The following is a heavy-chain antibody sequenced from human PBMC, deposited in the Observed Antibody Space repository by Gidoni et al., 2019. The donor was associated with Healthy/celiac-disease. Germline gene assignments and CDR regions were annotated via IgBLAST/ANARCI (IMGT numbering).Heavy chain of an antibody. CDR3: ARDAPREATFRVV. J-gene: IGHJ6*02. CDR2: ISSSSSYI. D-gene: IGHD3-16*01. Sequence: EVQLVESGGGLVKPGGSLRLSCAASGFTFSSYSMNWVRQAPGKGLEWVSSISSSSSYIYYADSVKGRFTISRDNAKNSLYLQMNSLRAEDTAVYYCARDAPREATFRVVWGQGTTVTVSS. V-gene: IGHV3-21*01. CDR1: GFTFSSYS.